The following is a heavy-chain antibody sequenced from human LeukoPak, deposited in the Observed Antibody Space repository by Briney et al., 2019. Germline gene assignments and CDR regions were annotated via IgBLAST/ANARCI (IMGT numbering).Heavy chain of an antibody. Sequence: ASVKVSCKASGYTFTSYGISWVRQAPGQGLEWMGWISAYNGNTNYAQKLQGRVTMTTDTSTSTAYMELRSLRSDDTAVYYCARERPDYYDFWSGYHSGDAFDIWGQGTMVTVSS. V-gene: IGHV1-18*01. CDR3: ARERPDYYDFWSGYHSGDAFDI. CDR1: GYTFTSYG. J-gene: IGHJ3*02. CDR2: ISAYNGNT. D-gene: IGHD3-3*01.